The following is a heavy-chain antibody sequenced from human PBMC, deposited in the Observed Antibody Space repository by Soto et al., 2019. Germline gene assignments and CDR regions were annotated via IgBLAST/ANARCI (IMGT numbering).Heavy chain of an antibody. D-gene: IGHD6-13*01. CDR3: ARYAYSSSWPIPLDY. V-gene: IGHV1-3*01. Sequence: QVQLVQSGAEVKKPGASVKVSCKASGYTFTSYAMHWVRQAPGQRLEWMGWINAGNGNTKYSQKFQGRDTITRDTSASTAYMELSSLRSEDTAVYYCARYAYSSSWPIPLDYWGQGTLVTVSS. CDR1: GYTFTSYA. J-gene: IGHJ4*02. CDR2: INAGNGNT.